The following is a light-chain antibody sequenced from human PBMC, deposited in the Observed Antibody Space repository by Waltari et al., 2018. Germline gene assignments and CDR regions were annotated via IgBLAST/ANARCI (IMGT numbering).Light chain of an antibody. Sequence: SYDLTQPPSLSVSPGQTATITCSGDRLSSEFVSWYLQRPGQAPLAVIYKDDRRPSGIPERFSGSNSGDTATLTITETQTMDEADYYCQAWHINTGVFGPGTKVTVL. J-gene: IGLJ1*01. CDR3: QAWHINTGV. CDR2: KDD. V-gene: IGLV3-1*01. CDR1: RLSSEF.